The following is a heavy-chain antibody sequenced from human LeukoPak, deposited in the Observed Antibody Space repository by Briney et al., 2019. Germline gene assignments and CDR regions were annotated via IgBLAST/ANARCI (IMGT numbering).Heavy chain of an antibody. CDR1: GFTFSSYG. CDR3: GKARGDGYNNWFDP. J-gene: IGHJ5*02. CDR2: ISGSGGIT. D-gene: IGHD5-24*01. V-gene: IGHV3-23*01. Sequence: SGGSLRLSCAASGFTFSSYGMSWVRQAPGKGLEWVSGISGSGGITKYADSVKGRFTISRDNSKNSLYLQMHSLRAEDTAIYYCGKARGDGYNNWFDPWGQGTLVTVSS.